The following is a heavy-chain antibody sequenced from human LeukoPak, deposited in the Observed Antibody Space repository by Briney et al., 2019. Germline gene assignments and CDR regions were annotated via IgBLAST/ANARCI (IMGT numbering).Heavy chain of an antibody. D-gene: IGHD6-6*01. Sequence: SQTLSLTCALSGDSVSSNSAAWDWFRQSPSRGLEWLGRTYYRSKWYNDYAVSVKSRITINPDTSKNQFSLQLNSVTPEDTAVYYCARVKYSSSTYYYYYMDVWGKGTTVTVSS. CDR3: ARVKYSSSTYYYYYMDV. CDR2: TYYRSKWYN. CDR1: GDSVSSNSAA. J-gene: IGHJ6*03. V-gene: IGHV6-1*01.